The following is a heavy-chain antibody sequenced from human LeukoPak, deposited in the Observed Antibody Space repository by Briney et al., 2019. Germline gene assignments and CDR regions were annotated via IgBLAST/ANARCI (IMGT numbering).Heavy chain of an antibody. D-gene: IGHD3-3*01. J-gene: IGHJ4*02. CDR3: ARVFGGFWSGYWDH. CDR1: GFNVNYNH. CDR2: SYSGGTT. V-gene: IGHV3-53*01. Sequence: GGSLRLSCAASGFNVNYNHMSWVRQAPGKGLEWVSVSYSGGTTHYSDSVKSRFTISRDNSKNTLYLQLNSLTAEDTAVYYCARVFGGFWSGYWDHWGQGTLVTVSS.